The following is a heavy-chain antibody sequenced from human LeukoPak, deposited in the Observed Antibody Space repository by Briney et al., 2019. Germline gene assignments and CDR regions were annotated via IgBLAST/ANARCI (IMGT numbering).Heavy chain of an antibody. CDR1: GFTFSSYW. CDR3: ARGGYNLAFAFDY. Sequence: GGSLRLSCAASGFTFSSYWMHWVRQAPGKGLVWVSRINSDGSSTSYADSVKGRFTISRDNAKNTLYLQMNSLRAGDTAVYYCARGGYNLAFAFDYWGQGTLVTVSS. V-gene: IGHV3-74*01. J-gene: IGHJ4*02. CDR2: INSDGSST. D-gene: IGHD5-24*01.